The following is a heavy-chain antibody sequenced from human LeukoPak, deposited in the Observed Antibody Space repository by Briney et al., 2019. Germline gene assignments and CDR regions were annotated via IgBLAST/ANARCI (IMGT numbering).Heavy chain of an antibody. CDR2: IYYTRTT. Sequence: SETLSLTCTVSGGSVGSSRYYWGWIRQSPGKGLEWIGTIYYTRTTYYNPSLNSRVTISLDTSQNQFSLKLNSVTAADTAMYYCARATADSSGSYLALYNWFDPWGQGTLVTVSS. V-gene: IGHV4-39*07. D-gene: IGHD3-22*01. J-gene: IGHJ5*02. CDR1: GGSVGSSRYY. CDR3: ARATADSSGSYLALYNWFDP.